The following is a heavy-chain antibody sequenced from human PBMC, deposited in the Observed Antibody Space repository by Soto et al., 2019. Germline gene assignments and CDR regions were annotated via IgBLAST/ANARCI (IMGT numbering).Heavy chain of an antibody. CDR3: ASCSSWYDYYYYGMDV. Sequence: QVQLEESGGGLVKPGGSLRLSCAASGFTFSDYYMSWIRQAPGKGLEWVSYISSSGSTIYYADSVKGRFTISRDNAKNSLYLQMNSLRAEDTAVYYCASCSSWYDYYYYGMDVWGQGTTVTVSS. D-gene: IGHD6-13*01. J-gene: IGHJ6*02. CDR1: GFTFSDYY. CDR2: ISSSGSTI. V-gene: IGHV3-11*01.